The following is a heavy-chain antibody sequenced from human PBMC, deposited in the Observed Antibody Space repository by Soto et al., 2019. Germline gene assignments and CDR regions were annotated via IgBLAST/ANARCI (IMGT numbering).Heavy chain of an antibody. CDR2: IWYEGKKP. CDR1: GYSFNEFG. Sequence: TGGSLRLSCVASGYSFNEFGIHWVRQAPVKGLEWLAVIWYEGKKPNYVESVKGRFTISRDTSQNTVYLQMNSLSAEDTSVYYCARENAPHYFDYWGQGTLVTVSS. J-gene: IGHJ4*02. V-gene: IGHV3-33*01. D-gene: IGHD2-2*01. CDR3: ARENAPHYFDY.